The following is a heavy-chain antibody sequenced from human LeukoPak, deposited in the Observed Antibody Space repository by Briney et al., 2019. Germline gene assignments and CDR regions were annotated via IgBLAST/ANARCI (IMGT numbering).Heavy chain of an antibody. CDR1: GYTLTDYY. D-gene: IGHD3-22*01. J-gene: IGHJ4*02. V-gene: IGHV1-2*06. CDR3: ARVGYYESSGYYEY. CDR2: INPNSGGT. Sequence: ASVKVSCKASGYTLTDYYMHWVRQAPGQGLEWMGRINPNSGGTNYVQKFQGRVTMTRDTSISTVYMELSRLRSDDTAVYYCARVGYYESSGYYEYWGQGTLVTVSS.